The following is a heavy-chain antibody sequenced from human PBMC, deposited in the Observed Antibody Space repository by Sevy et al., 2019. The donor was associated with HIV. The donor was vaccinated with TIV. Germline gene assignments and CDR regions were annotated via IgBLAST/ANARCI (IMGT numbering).Heavy chain of an antibody. D-gene: IGHD4-17*01. V-gene: IGHV7-4-1*02. CDR1: GYIFTTKA. Sequence: ASVKVSCKASGYIFTTKAMNWVRQAPGQGLEWMGWINTNTGTATYAQDFTGRFVFSLDTSVNTAYLPISSLETEDTAIYYCARNLRDMTAVGPGGDYWGQGTLVTVSS. CDR2: INTNTGTA. CDR3: ARNLRDMTAVGPGGDY. J-gene: IGHJ4*02.